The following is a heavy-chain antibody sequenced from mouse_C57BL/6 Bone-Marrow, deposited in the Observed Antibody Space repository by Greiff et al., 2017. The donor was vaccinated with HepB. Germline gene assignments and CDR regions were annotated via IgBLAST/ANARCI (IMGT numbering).Heavy chain of an antibody. Sequence: EVKVEESGGGLVQPGGSLKLSCAASGFTFSDYYMYWVRQTPEKRLEWVAYISNGGGSTYYPDTVKGRFTISRDNAKNTLYLHMSRLKSEDTAMYYCARPHYYGSGYAMDYWGQGTSVTVSS. J-gene: IGHJ4*01. D-gene: IGHD1-1*01. CDR3: ARPHYYGSGYAMDY. V-gene: IGHV5-12*01. CDR1: GFTFSDYY. CDR2: ISNGGGST.